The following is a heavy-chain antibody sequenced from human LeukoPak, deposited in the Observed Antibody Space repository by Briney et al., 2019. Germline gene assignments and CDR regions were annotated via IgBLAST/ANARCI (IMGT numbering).Heavy chain of an antibody. D-gene: IGHD3-10*01. CDR1: GFTFDDYA. J-gene: IGHJ6*04. CDR2: ISWDGYST. Sequence: GGSLRLSCAASGFTFDDYAMHWVRQTPGKGLEWVSLISWDGYSTYYADSVKGRFTISRDNSKSSLYLQMNSLRAEDTALYYCAKVFYGSGSYGTNYYGMDVWGKGTTVTVSS. CDR3: AKVFYGSGSYGTNYYGMDV. V-gene: IGHV3-43D*04.